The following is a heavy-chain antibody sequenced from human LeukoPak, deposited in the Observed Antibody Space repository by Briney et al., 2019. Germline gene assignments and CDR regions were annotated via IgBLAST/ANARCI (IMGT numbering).Heavy chain of an antibody. Sequence: PGGSLRLSCAASGFTFSSYEMNWVRQAPGKGLEWVSYISSSGSTIYYADSVKGRFTISRDNAKNSLYLQMNSLRAEDTAVYYCATYCSGGSCYWGDYWGQGTLVTVSS. D-gene: IGHD2-15*01. CDR1: GFTFSSYE. CDR2: ISSSGSTI. J-gene: IGHJ4*02. CDR3: ATYCSGGSCYWGDY. V-gene: IGHV3-48*03.